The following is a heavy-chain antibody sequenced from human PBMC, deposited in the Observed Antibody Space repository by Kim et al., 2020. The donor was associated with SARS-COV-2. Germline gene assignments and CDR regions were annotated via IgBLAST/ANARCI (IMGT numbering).Heavy chain of an antibody. D-gene: IGHD3-3*02. CDR3: TSIFEY. J-gene: IGHJ4*02. V-gene: IGHV3-74*01. Sequence: GGSLRLSCAASGFTVTNYWIHWVRQIPGKGPVWVSSVGGDGGSRYYEDAVKGRFTTSRDNANNMEYLQKNSMRVDDTANYYCTSIFEYWGQGAVITVSS. CDR1: GFTVTNYW. CDR2: VGGDGGSR.